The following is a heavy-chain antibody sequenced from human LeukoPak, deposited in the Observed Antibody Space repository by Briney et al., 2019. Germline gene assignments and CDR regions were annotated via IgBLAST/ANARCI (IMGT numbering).Heavy chain of an antibody. Sequence: SETLSLTYTVSGGSINSSTYYWAWIRQSPGKGLEWIGSITYSGSTYYNPSLESRVTISVDTSKNQFSLRLISVTAVDTAVYYCARQGVGATDCWGQGTLVTVSS. V-gene: IGHV4-39*01. J-gene: IGHJ4*02. CDR1: GGSINSSTYY. CDR3: ARQGVGATDC. CDR2: ITYSGST. D-gene: IGHD1-26*01.